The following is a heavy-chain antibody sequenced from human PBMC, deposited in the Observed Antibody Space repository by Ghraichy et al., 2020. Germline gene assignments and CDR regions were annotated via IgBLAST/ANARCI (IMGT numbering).Heavy chain of an antibody. CDR2: FDPEDGET. CDR3: ATDETGWGENPKFDP. Sequence: ASVKVSCKVSGYTLTELSMHWVRQAPGKGLEWMGGFDPEDGETIYAQKFQGRVTMTEDTSTDTAYMELSSLRSEDTAVYYCATDETGWGENPKFDPWGQGTLVTVSS. CDR1: GYTLTELS. D-gene: IGHD1-1*01. J-gene: IGHJ5*02. V-gene: IGHV1-24*01.